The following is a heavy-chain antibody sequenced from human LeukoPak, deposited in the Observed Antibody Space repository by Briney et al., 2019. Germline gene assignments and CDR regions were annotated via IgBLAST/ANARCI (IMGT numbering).Heavy chain of an antibody. J-gene: IGHJ6*04. CDR1: GGTFSSYA. D-gene: IGHD3-9*01. V-gene: IGHV1-69*13. CDR2: IIPIFGTA. CDR3: ARPILRYFDWPKGMSYYYYGMDV. Sequence: SVTVSCRASGGTFSSYAISWVRQAPGQGLEWRGGIIPIFGTANYAQKFQGRVTITADESTSTAYMELSSLRSEDTAVYYCARPILRYFDWPKGMSYYYYGMDVWGKGTTVTVSS.